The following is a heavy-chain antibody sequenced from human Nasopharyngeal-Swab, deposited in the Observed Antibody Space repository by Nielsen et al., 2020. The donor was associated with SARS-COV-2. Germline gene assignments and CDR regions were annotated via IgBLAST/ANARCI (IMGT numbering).Heavy chain of an antibody. CDR3: ARQGVFVPAYFHQYYMDV. CDR2: IKQDGSEK. J-gene: IGHJ6*03. Sequence: GGSLRLSCAASGFSFSTYWMTWVRQAPGKGLEWVANIKQDGSEKYYVDSAKGRFTVSRDNPKNLLYLQVNSLRAEDTVVYYCARQGVFVPAYFHQYYMDVWGKGTTVTVSS. V-gene: IGHV3-7*03. CDR1: GFSFSTYW. D-gene: IGHD3-16*02.